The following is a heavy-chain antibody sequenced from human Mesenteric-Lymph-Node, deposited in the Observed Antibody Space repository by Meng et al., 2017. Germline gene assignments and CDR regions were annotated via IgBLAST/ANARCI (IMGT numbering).Heavy chain of an antibody. CDR1: GDSISSDIW. CDR3: ARTNYGDYNWFDP. Sequence: QVPLQESGPGLVKPSGTLSLTCTVSGDSISSDIWWSWVRQPPGKGLEWIGEVYHRGDTNYNPSLKSRVVISVDRSKNQFSLNLSSVTAADTAVYFCARTNYGDYNWFDPWGQGTLVTVSS. D-gene: IGHD4-17*01. CDR2: VYHRGDT. V-gene: IGHV4-4*02. J-gene: IGHJ5*02.